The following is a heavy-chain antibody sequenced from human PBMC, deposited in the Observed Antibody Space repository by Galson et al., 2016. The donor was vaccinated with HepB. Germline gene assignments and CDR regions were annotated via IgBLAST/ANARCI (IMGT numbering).Heavy chain of an antibody. CDR3: AHRRLFTVSDTPSFDC. J-gene: IGHJ4*02. CDR2: IYWDDDR. V-gene: IGHV2-5*02. CDR1: GFSLTTNGVG. D-gene: IGHD2-15*01. Sequence: PALVKPTQTLTLTCTFSGFSLTTNGVGVAWIRQPPGKALEWLALIYWDDDRRYSPSLKTRLTVTKDASKNQVVLTMTNMDPGDTATYFCAHRRLFTVSDTPSFDCWGQGTLVTVSS.